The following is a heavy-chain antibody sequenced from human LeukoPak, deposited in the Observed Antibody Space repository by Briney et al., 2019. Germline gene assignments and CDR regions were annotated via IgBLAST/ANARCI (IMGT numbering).Heavy chain of an antibody. V-gene: IGHV3-21*01. J-gene: IGHJ6*03. CDR3: ARDGGITLVRGVIMGDYYYYYMDV. Sequence: GGSLRLSCAASGFTFSSYSMNWVRQAPGKGLEWVSSISSSSSYIYYADSVKGRFTISRDNAKNSLYLQMNSLRAEDTAVYYCARDGGITLVRGVIMGDYYYYYMDVWGRGTTVTVSS. D-gene: IGHD3-10*01. CDR1: GFTFSSYS. CDR2: ISSSSSYI.